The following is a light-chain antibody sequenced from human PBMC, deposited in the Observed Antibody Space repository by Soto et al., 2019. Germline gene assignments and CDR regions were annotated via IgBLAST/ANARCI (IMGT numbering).Light chain of an antibody. CDR1: SSDIGDSNY. CDR2: DVS. Sequence: QSALTQPASVSGSPGQSITISCTGTSSDIGDSNYVSRYQQHPGKAPKLVIYDVSNRPSGVSNRFSGSKSANTASLTISGLQAEDEADYYCSSFRSSSTSYFFGTGTKLTVL. CDR3: SSFRSSSTSYF. V-gene: IGLV2-14*03. J-gene: IGLJ1*01.